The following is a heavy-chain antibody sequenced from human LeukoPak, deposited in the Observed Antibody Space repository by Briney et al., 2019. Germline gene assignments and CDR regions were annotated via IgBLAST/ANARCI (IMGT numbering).Heavy chain of an antibody. Sequence: GGSLRLSCAASGLTVSSNYMSWVRQAPGKGLEWVSVIYSGGSTYYADSVKGRFTISRDNSKNTLYLQMNSLRAEDTAVYYCARDRVHYDSSGYYPTWYYGMDVWGQGTTVTVSS. CDR3: ARDRVHYDSSGYYPTWYYGMDV. V-gene: IGHV3-53*01. CDR1: GLTVSSNY. CDR2: IYSGGST. D-gene: IGHD3-22*01. J-gene: IGHJ6*02.